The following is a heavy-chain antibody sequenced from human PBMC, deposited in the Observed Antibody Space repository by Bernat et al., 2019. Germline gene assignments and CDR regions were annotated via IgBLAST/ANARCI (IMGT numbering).Heavy chain of an antibody. D-gene: IGHD3-16*02. V-gene: IGHV3-30*04. CDR2: ISYDGSNK. J-gene: IGHJ3*02. Sequence: QVQLVESGGGVVQPGRSLRLSCAASGFTLSSYAMHWVRQAPGKGLEWVAVISYDGSNKYYADSVKGRFTISRDNSKNTLYLQINSLRAEDTAVYYCARVGLSDAFDIWGQGTMVTVSS. CDR1: GFTLSSYA. CDR3: ARVGLSDAFDI.